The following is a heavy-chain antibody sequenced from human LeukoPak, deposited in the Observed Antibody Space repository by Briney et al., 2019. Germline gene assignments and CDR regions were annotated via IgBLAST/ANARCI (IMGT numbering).Heavy chain of an antibody. CDR2: IWYDGSNK. D-gene: IGHD3-3*01. Sequence: GGSLRLSCAASGFTFSSYGMHGVRQAPGKGLEWVAVIWYDGSNKYYADSVKGRFTIYRENSKHALYLKMNSLGAEDTAVDYCAGGEYDFWSGYYLGGLYWGQGTLVTVSS. CDR3: AGGEYDFWSGYYLGGLY. CDR1: GFTFSSYG. V-gene: IGHV3-33*08. J-gene: IGHJ4*02.